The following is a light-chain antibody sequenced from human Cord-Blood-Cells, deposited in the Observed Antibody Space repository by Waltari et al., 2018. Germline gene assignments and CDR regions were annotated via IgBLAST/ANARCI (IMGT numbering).Light chain of an antibody. CDR2: DVS. J-gene: IGLJ3*02. CDR3: SSYTSSSTWV. V-gene: IGLV2-14*01. Sequence: QSALTQPASVSGSPGQSITISCPGTSSDVGGYNYVSWYQQHPGKAPKLMIYDVSNRPSVFSNRFSGSKSGNTASLTISGLQAEDEADYYCSSYTSSSTWVFGGGTKLTVL. CDR1: SSDVGGYNY.